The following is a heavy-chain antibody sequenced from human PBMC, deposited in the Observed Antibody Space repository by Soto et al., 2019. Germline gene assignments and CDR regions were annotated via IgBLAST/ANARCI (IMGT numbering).Heavy chain of an antibody. CDR2: IIPIFGTA. Sequence: SVKVSSKACGGTYSSYSMRWVQQDPEQGLEWMGGIIPIFGTANYAQKFQGRVTITADESTSTAYMELSSLRSEDTAVYYCARDGSRSPYDYSNYVWFDPWGQGTLVTVSS. V-gene: IGHV1-69*13. J-gene: IGHJ5*02. CDR1: GGTYSSYS. CDR3: ARDGSRSPYDYSNYVWFDP. D-gene: IGHD4-4*01.